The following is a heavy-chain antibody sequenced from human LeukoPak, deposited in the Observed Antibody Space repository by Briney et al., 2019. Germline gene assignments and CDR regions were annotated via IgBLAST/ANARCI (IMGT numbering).Heavy chain of an antibody. Sequence: SQTLSLTCAISGDSVSSNSAAWNWIRQSPSRGLEWLGRTYYRSKWYNDYAVSVKSRITINPDTSKNQFSLQLNSVTPEDTAVYYCARESGYKTGRYYYGMDVWGKGTTVTVSS. J-gene: IGHJ6*04. CDR1: GDSVSSNSAA. V-gene: IGHV6-1*01. CDR2: TYYRSKWYN. D-gene: IGHD1-14*01. CDR3: ARESGYKTGRYYYGMDV.